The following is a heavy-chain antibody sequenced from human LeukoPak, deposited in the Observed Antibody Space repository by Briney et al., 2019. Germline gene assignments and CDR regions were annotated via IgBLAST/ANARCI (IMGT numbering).Heavy chain of an antibody. CDR3: AKDTTPYDRYYLDY. V-gene: IGHV3-23*01. CDR1: GFTFSSYA. CDR2: ISGSGGST. Sequence: PGGSLRLSCAASGFTFSSYAMSWVRQAPGKGLEWVSAISGSGGSTYYADSVKGRFTISRDNSKNTLYLQMNSLRAEDTAVYYCAKDTTPYDRYYLDYWGQGTLVTVSS. J-gene: IGHJ4*02. D-gene: IGHD2-15*01.